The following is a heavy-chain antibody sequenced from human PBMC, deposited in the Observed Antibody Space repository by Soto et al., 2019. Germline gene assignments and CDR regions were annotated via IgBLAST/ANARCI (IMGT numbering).Heavy chain of an antibody. CDR2: ISGSGGST. V-gene: IGHV3-23*01. J-gene: IGHJ3*02. D-gene: IGHD5-12*01. CDR3: AKDLGGIIVATILGAFDI. Sequence: GGSLRLSCAASGFTFSSYAMSWVRQAPGKGLEWVSAISGSGGSTYYADSVKGRFTISRDNSKNTLYLQMNSLRAEDTAVYYCAKDLGGIIVATILGAFDIWGQGTMVTVSS. CDR1: GFTFSSYA.